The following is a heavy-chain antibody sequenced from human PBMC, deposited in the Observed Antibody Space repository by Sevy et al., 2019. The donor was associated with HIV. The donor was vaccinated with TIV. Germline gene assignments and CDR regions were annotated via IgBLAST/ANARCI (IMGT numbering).Heavy chain of an antibody. CDR1: GYTFTGYY. J-gene: IGHJ6*02. Sequence: ASVKVSCKASGYTFTGYYMHWVRQAPGQGLEWIGWINPNSGGTNYAQKFQGRVTMTRDTSIRTAYMELSRLGSDDTAVYYCARGSIAARPGYYYGMDVWGQGTTVTVSS. CDR3: ARGSIAARPGYYYGMDV. D-gene: IGHD6-6*01. V-gene: IGHV1-2*02. CDR2: INPNSGGT.